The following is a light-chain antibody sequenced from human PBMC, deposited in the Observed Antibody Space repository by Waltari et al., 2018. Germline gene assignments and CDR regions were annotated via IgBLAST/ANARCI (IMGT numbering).Light chain of an antibody. Sequence: DIQMTQSPSSLSASVGDRVTITCRASQSISSYLNWYQQKPGKAPKLLIYAASSLQSGVPSRFSGSGSGTDFTLTISSLQPEDFAVYFCQHYYNWPSFGQGTKV. CDR2: AAS. J-gene: IGKJ1*01. CDR1: QSISSY. CDR3: QHYYNWPS. V-gene: IGKV1-39*01.